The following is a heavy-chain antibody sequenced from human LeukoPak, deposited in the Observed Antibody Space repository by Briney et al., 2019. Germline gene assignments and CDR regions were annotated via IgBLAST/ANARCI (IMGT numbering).Heavy chain of an antibody. CDR1: GYTFTGYY. V-gene: IGHV1-2*06. J-gene: IGHJ4*02. D-gene: IGHD2-2*01. Sequence: ASVKVSCKASGYTFTGYYMHWVRQAPGQGLEWMGRINPNSGGTNYAQKFQGRVTMTRDTSTSTAYMELRSLRSDDTAVYYCARDSLQKLGYCSSTSCRYFDYWGQGTLVTVSS. CDR3: ARDSLQKLGYCSSTSCRYFDY. CDR2: INPNSGGT.